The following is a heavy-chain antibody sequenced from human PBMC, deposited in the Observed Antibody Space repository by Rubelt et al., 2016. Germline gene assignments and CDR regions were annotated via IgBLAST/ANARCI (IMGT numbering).Heavy chain of an antibody. CDR3: ARKTTGTMLDC. CDR2: ITYSGSS. CDR1: GDSFISSTYY. V-gene: IGHV4-39*07. J-gene: IGHJ4*02. D-gene: IGHD1-1*01. Sequence: QLQLQESGPGLVKPSETLSLTCTVSGDSFISSTYYWVWIRQPPGKGLEWIGTITYSGSSYYSPSLKGGVTISVDTSKRQVSLRLSTVSAAEAAEYCCARKTTGTMLDCWGKGTLVTVSS.